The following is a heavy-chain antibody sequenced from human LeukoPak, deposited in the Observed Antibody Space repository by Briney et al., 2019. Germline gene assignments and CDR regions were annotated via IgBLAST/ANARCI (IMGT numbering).Heavy chain of an antibody. CDR1: GFTFSSYA. CDR2: ISGSGGST. CDR3: ASQHCGGDCYSFGY. J-gene: IGHJ4*02. V-gene: IGHV3-23*01. Sequence: GGSLSLSCAASGFTFSSYAMSWVRQAPGKGREWVSAISGSGGSTYYADSVKGRFTISRDNSKNTLYLQMNSLRAEDTAVYYCASQHCGGDCYSFGYWGQGTLVTVSS. D-gene: IGHD2-21*02.